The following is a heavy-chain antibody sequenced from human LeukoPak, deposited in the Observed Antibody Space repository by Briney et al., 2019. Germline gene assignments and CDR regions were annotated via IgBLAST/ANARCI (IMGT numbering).Heavy chain of an antibody. V-gene: IGHV3-30*02. D-gene: IGHD3-9*01. Sequence: GGSLRLSCAASGFTFSSYAMSWVRQAPGKGLEWVAFMRYDGSNRNYADSVKGRFTISRDNSKNTLYLQMNSLRAEDTAVYYCAKGVKVPLLRYFSYYMDVWGKGTTVTISS. J-gene: IGHJ6*03. CDR2: MRYDGSNR. CDR1: GFTFSSYA. CDR3: AKGVKVPLLRYFSYYMDV.